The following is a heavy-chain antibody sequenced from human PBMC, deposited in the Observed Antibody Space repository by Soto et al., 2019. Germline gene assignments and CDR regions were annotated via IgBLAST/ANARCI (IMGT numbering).Heavy chain of an antibody. CDR1: GYTFTSYG. D-gene: IGHD6-19*01. J-gene: IGHJ4*02. Sequence: QVQLVQSGAEVKKPGASVKVSCKASGYTFTSYGITWVRQAPGQGLEWMGWISAYNGNTKYTQKLQGRVTMTTDTSTSTGYMELRSLRSDDTAVYYCARDLAVGLVDYWGQGTLVTVSS. V-gene: IGHV1-18*01. CDR3: ARDLAVGLVDY. CDR2: ISAYNGNT.